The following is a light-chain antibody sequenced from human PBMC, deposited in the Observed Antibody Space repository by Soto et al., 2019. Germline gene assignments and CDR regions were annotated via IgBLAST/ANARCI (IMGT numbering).Light chain of an antibody. Sequence: AIQMTQSPSSLSASVGDRVTITCRASQGIGNGLGWYQQKPGKVPKLLIYAASTLHSEVPSRFSGSGSGTDFTLTISGLQPEDSATYYCLQDYNYSWTFGQGTKVEV. CDR2: AAS. V-gene: IGKV1-6*01. J-gene: IGKJ1*01. CDR3: LQDYNYSWT. CDR1: QGIGNG.